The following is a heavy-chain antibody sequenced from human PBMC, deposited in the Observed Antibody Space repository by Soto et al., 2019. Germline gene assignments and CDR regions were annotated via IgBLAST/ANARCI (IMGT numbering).Heavy chain of an antibody. V-gene: IGHV3-21*01. D-gene: IGHD6-13*01. Sequence: GGSLRLSCAAPGFTFSSYSMNWVRQAPGKGLEWVSSISSSSSYIYYADSVKGRFTISRDNAKNSLYLQMNSLRAEDTAVYYCARGQGNPDYYYYYGMDVWGQGTTVTVSS. J-gene: IGHJ6*02. CDR3: ARGQGNPDYYYYYGMDV. CDR1: GFTFSSYS. CDR2: ISSSSSYI.